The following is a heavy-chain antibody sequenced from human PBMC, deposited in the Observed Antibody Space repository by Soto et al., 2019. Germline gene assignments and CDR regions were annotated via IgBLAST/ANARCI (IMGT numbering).Heavy chain of an antibody. Sequence: ASVKVSCKASGYTFTIYGISWVRQAPGQGLEWMGWISAYNGNTNYAQKLQGRVTMTTDTSTSTAYMELRSLRSDDKAVYECARNSSGGSCYLAYYDDYGMDVWGQGTTVT. CDR3: ARNSSGGSCYLAYYDDYGMDV. J-gene: IGHJ6*02. CDR1: GYTFTIYG. D-gene: IGHD2-15*01. V-gene: IGHV1-18*01. CDR2: ISAYNGNT.